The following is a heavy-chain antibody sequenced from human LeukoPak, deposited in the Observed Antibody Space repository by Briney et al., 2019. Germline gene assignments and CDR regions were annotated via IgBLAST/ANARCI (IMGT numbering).Heavy chain of an antibody. CDR2: ISWNSGSI. Sequence: GRSLRLSCAASGFTFDDYAMHWVRQAPGKGLEWVSGISWNSGSIGYADSVKGRFTISRDNAKNSLYLQMNSLRAEDTAVYYCARDSGWNYVFDYWGQGTLVTVSS. CDR1: GFTFDDYA. CDR3: ARDSGWNYVFDY. V-gene: IGHV3-9*01. D-gene: IGHD1-7*01. J-gene: IGHJ4*02.